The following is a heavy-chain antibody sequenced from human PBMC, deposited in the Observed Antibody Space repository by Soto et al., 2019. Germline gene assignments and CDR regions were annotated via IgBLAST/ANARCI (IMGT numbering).Heavy chain of an antibody. CDR2: ISAYNGNT. J-gene: IGHJ4*02. D-gene: IGHD6-19*01. V-gene: IGHV1-18*01. Sequence: GASLKVSCKASGYTFTSYVISWVRQAPGQGLEWMGWISAYNGNTNYAQKLQGRATMTTDTSTSTAYMELRSLRSDDTAVYYCARDPGIAVAGPIPPFDYWGQGTLVTVSS. CDR3: ARDPGIAVAGPIPPFDY. CDR1: GYTFTSYV.